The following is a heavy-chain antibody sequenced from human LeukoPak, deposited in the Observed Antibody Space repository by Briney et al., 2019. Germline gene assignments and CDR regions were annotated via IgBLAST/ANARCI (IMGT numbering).Heavy chain of an antibody. CDR3: ARSHSRAVPAANPLWGWFDP. Sequence: ASVNDSCKATGGTFSSYTISWVRQAPAQELDWMGSINPIRGIANYAQKFQGRATITADKSTSTAYMELSSLRSEDTAVYYCARSHSRAVPAANPLWGWFDPWGQGTLVTVSS. J-gene: IGHJ5*02. D-gene: IGHD2-2*01. V-gene: IGHV1-69*02. CDR2: INPIRGIA. CDR1: GGTFSSYT.